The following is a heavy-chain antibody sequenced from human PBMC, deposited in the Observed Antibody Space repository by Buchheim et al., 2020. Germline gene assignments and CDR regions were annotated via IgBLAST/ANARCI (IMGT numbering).Heavy chain of an antibody. CDR3: AKARSGRFFDY. CDR2: ISGSGGTT. J-gene: IGHJ4*02. CDR1: GFTFSSYA. Sequence: EVQLLESGGGLVQPGGSLRLSCPSSGFTFSSYAMNWVRHAPGQGLEWVSDISGSGGTTYYADSVKGRFTISRDISKNTLSLQMNSLRAEDTAIYYCAKARSGRFFDYWGQG. V-gene: IGHV3-23*01. D-gene: IGHD1-26*01.